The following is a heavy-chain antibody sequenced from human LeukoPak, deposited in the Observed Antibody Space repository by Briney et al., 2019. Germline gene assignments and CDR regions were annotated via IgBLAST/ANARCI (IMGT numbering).Heavy chain of an antibody. Sequence: PSETLSLTCAVYGGSFSGYYWSWIRQPPGKGLEWIGEINHSGSTNYNPSLKSRITISVDTSKNQFSLKLSSVTAADTAVYYCASRNGSYYPYDAFDIWGQGTLVTVSS. CDR1: GGSFSGYY. J-gene: IGHJ3*02. CDR3: ASRNGSYYPYDAFDI. CDR2: INHSGST. D-gene: IGHD1-26*01. V-gene: IGHV4-34*01.